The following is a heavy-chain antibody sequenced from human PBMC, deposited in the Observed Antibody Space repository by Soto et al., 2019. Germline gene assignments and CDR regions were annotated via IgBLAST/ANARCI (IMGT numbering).Heavy chain of an antibody. CDR2: INAGNGNT. CDR3: ARRYSSSWYFALDI. J-gene: IGHJ3*02. CDR1: GYTFTSYA. D-gene: IGHD6-13*01. Sequence: ASVKVSCKASGYTFTSYAMHWVRQAPGQRLEWMGWINAGNGNTKYSQKFQGRVTITRDTSASTAYMELSSLRSEDTAVYYCARRYSSSWYFALDIWGQGTMVTVSS. V-gene: IGHV1-3*01.